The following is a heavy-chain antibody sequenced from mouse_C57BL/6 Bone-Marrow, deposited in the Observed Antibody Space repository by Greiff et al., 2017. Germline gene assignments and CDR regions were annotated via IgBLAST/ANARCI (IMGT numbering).Heavy chain of an antibody. CDR2: IDPSDSYT. V-gene: IGHV1-69*01. Sequence: QVQLKQPGAELVMPGASVKLSCKASGYTFTSYWMHWVKQRPGQGLEWIGDIDPSDSYTNYNQKFKGKSTLTVDKSSSTAYMQLSSLTSEDSAVYYCAREGGYWAWFAYWGQGTLVTVSA. D-gene: IGHD4-1*01. CDR1: GYTFTSYW. J-gene: IGHJ3*01. CDR3: AREGGYWAWFAY.